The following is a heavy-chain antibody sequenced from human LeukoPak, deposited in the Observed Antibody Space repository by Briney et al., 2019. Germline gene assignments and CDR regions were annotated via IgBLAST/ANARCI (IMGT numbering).Heavy chain of an antibody. V-gene: IGHV4-39*02. CDR3: ARDDYGGNPNDAFDI. CDR1: GGSISSSSYY. CDR2: IYYSGST. Sequence: SETLSLTCTVSGGSISSSSYYWGWIRQPPGKGLEWIGSIYYSGSTYYNPSLKSRVTISVDTSKNQFSLKLSSVTAADTAVYYCARDDYGGNPNDAFDIWGQGTMVTVSS. D-gene: IGHD4-23*01. J-gene: IGHJ3*02.